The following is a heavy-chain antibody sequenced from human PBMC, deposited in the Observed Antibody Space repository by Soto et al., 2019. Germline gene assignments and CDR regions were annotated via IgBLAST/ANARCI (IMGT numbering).Heavy chain of an antibody. CDR2: IGPESGAT. J-gene: IGHJ4*02. V-gene: IGHV1-2*02. D-gene: IGHD3-10*01. CDR1: GYTFTGHY. CDR3: ARGSRDSYPGSRIFDF. Sequence: ASVKVSCKASGYTFTGHYIHWVRQAPEQGPEWMGEIGPESGATRYAQKFQGRVTMTRDMSITTVYMELNSLRVEDSAVYYCARGSRDSYPGSRIFDFWGRGTLVTVSS.